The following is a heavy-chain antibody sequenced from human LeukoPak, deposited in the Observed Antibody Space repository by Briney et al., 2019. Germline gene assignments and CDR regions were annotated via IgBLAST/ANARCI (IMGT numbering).Heavy chain of an antibody. J-gene: IGHJ4*02. CDR2: IYTSGST. CDR1: GGSISSGSYY. D-gene: IGHD6-13*01. Sequence: PSETLSLTCTVSGGSISSGSYYWSWIRQPAGKGLEWIGRIYTSGSTNYNPSLKSRVTISVDTSKNQFSLKLSSVTAADTAVYYCARGNSSSWFAYYFDYWGQGTLVTVSS. CDR3: ARGNSSSWFAYYFDY. V-gene: IGHV4-61*02.